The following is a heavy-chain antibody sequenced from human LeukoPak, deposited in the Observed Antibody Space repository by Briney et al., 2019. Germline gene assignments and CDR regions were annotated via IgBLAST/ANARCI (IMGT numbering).Heavy chain of an antibody. V-gene: IGHV3-49*03. CDR1: GFTFGDYL. Sequence: GGSLRLSCTASGFTFGDYLMSWFRQAPGKGLEWIGFISGGTTEYAASVKGRFTISRDDSTSIAYLQMNSLTTEDIAVYYCSRGSGWLSVYWGQGTLVTVSS. D-gene: IGHD6-19*01. CDR3: SRGSGWLSVY. J-gene: IGHJ4*02. CDR2: ISGGTT.